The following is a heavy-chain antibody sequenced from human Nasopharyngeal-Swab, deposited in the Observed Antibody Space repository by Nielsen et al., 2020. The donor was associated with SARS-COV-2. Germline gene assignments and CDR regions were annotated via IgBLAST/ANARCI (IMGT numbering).Heavy chain of an antibody. CDR1: GFTFSSYA. CDR2: ISYDGSNK. D-gene: IGHD2-15*01. J-gene: IGHJ4*02. V-gene: IGHV3-30-3*01. CDR3: ETPGTRWGGDSCKMWVFDY. Sequence: GESLKISCAASGFTFSSYAMHWVRQAPGKGLEWVAVISYDGSNKYYADSVKGRFTISRDNSKNTLYLQMNSLRAEDTAVYYCETPGTRWGGDSCKMWVFDYWGQGTLVTVSS.